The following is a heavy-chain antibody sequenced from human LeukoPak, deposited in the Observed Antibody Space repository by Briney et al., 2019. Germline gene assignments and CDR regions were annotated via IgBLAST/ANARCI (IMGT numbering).Heavy chain of an antibody. CDR3: ARYGSGSNYRDPFDS. Sequence: GGSLRLSCVASGFNFDEYAMNWVRQAPGKGLEWISCIYRDSSVIHYADSVRGRFTLSRDNAKNSVYLQMNSLRAEDTAVYFCARYGSGSNYRDPFDSWGQGTLVTVSS. CDR1: GFNFDEYA. V-gene: IGHV3-48*01. CDR2: IYRDSSVI. D-gene: IGHD3-10*01. J-gene: IGHJ4*02.